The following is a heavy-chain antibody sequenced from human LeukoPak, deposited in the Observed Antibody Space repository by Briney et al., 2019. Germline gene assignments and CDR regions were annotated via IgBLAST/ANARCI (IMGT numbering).Heavy chain of an antibody. CDR2: IYYSGNT. CDR1: GVSISTYY. Sequence: SETLSLTCTVSGVSISTYYWSWIRRPPGKGLEWIGYIYYSGNTNYNPSLKSRVTISVDTSENQFSLKLSSVTAADTAVYYCARAYTSWSFDYWGQGTLVTVSS. CDR3: ARAYTSWSFDY. J-gene: IGHJ4*02. V-gene: IGHV4-59*01. D-gene: IGHD2-2*02.